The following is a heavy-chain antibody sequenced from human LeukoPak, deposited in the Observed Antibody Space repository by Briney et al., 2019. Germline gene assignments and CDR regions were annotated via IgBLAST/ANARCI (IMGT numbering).Heavy chain of an antibody. Sequence: PGGSLRLSCAASGFTFSSYDMSWVRQAPGKGLEWVSAISGSGGSTYYADSVKGRFTISRDNSKNTLYLQMNSLRAEDTAVYYCAKLVVVVPAAIGGRYFDYWGQGTLVTVSS. CDR3: AKLVVVVPAAIGGRYFDY. CDR2: ISGSGGST. D-gene: IGHD2-2*02. V-gene: IGHV3-23*01. CDR1: GFTFSSYD. J-gene: IGHJ4*02.